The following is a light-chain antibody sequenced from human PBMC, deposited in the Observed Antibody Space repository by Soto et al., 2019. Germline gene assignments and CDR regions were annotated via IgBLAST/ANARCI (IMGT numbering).Light chain of an antibody. Sequence: DIQMTQSPSTLSASVGDRVTITCRASQSISSWLAWYQQKPGKAPKLLIHKASDLESGVPSRFSGSGSGTEFTLTISSLQPEDFGTYYCQQYNSYSQATFGQGTKLEIK. V-gene: IGKV1-5*03. CDR3: QQYNSYSQAT. CDR2: KAS. J-gene: IGKJ2*01. CDR1: QSISSW.